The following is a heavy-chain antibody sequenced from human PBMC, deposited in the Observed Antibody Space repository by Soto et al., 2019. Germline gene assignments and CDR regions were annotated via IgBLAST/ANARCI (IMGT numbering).Heavy chain of an antibody. D-gene: IGHD3-16*01. V-gene: IGHV3-11*01. J-gene: IGHJ4*02. CDR3: GRGRYALDY. Sequence: QVQLVESGGGLVKPGGSLRLSCVASGFTLSDYYMSWIRQAPGKGPEWVSHISGSGNTIDYADSVKGRFTISRDNAKNSLHLQMNSLRDDDTAVFYCGRGRYALDYWGQGTRVTVSS. CDR1: GFTLSDYY. CDR2: ISGSGNTI.